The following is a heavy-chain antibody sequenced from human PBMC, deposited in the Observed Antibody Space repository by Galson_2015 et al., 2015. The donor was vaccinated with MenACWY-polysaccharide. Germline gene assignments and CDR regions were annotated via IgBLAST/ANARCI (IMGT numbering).Heavy chain of an antibody. Sequence: SLSLSCAASGLRFSGSGMHWVRQAPDKGLEWVAVIQYDGSNKVYADSVKGRFTISRDNSKNTLYLEMNSLRAEDTAVYYCAREGSRIVFHAFDTWGQGTMVTVSS. CDR3: AREGSRIVFHAFDT. CDR2: IQYDGSNK. D-gene: IGHD2-15*01. CDR1: GLRFSGSG. V-gene: IGHV3-33*01. J-gene: IGHJ3*02.